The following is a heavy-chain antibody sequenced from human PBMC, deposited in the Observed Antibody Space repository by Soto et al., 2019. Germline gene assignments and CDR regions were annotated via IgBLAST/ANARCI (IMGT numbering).Heavy chain of an antibody. Sequence: RSLTPAWLLAGLIFGNYVLSWVSQAAGTLLEWLASIKEDGSERYYLDSVKGRFTISRDNAKDSLSLQMNSLRGEDTAFYYCARDVGTVTTFGEALSGYFDFWGQGTLVTVSS. CDR1: GLIFGNYV. CDR2: IKEDGSER. D-gene: IGHD3-3*01. V-gene: IGHV3-7*03. J-gene: IGHJ4*02. CDR3: ARDVGTVTTFGEALSGYFDF.